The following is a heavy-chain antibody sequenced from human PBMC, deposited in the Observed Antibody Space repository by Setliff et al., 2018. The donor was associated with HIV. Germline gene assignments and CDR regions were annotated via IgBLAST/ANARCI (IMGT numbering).Heavy chain of an antibody. V-gene: IGHV1-69*13. CDR1: GGTFSSYG. D-gene: IGHD2-2*01. J-gene: IGHJ5*02. Sequence: SVKVSCKASGGTFSSYGINWVRQAPGQGLEWMGGIIPIFGTANYAQKFQGRVTITADESTSTAYLELSSLRAEDTAVYYCARDVPTYCSSINCYDTMNQNWFDPWGQGTLVTVSS. CDR3: ARDVPTYCSSINCYDTMNQNWFDP. CDR2: IIPIFGTA.